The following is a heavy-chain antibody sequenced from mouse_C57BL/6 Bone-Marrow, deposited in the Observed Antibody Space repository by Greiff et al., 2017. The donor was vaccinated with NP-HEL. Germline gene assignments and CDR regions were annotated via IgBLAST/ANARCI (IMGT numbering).Heavy chain of an antibody. J-gene: IGHJ2*01. D-gene: IGHD2-14*01. CDR3: ARWYGGYFDY. CDR2: IDPSDSYT. CDR1: GYTFTSYW. V-gene: IGHV1-50*01. Sequence: VQLQQPGAELVKPGASVKLSCKASGYTFTSYWMQWVKQRPGQGLEWIGEIDPSDSYTNYNQKFKGKATLTVDTSSSTAYMQLSSLTSEDSAVYYCARWYGGYFDYWGQGTTLTVSS.